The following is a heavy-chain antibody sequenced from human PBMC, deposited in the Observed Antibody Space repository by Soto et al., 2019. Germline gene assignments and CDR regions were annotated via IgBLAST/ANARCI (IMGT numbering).Heavy chain of an antibody. J-gene: IGHJ4*02. CDR1: GGSISSGGYY. D-gene: IGHD3-10*01. CDR3: ARDRPLRGVLDY. CDR2: IYYSGST. Sequence: QVQLQESGPGLVKPSQTLSLTCTVSGGSISSGGYYWSWIRQHPGKGPEWIGYIYYSGSTYYNPSLKSRVTISVDTSKNQFSLKLSSVTAADTAVYYCARDRPLRGVLDYWGQGTLVTVSS. V-gene: IGHV4-31*03.